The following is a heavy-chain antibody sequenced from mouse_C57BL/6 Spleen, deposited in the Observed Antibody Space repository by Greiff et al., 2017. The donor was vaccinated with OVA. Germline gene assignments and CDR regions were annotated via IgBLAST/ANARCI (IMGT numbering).Heavy chain of an antibody. CDR3: VRHVGGFDV. Sequence: EVQVVESGGGLVQPKGSLKLSCAASGFSFNTYAMNWVRQAPGKGLEWVARISSKSNNYATYYADSVKDRFTISRDASASMLYLQRNNLKTEDAAMYYCVRHVGGFDVWGTGTTVTVSS. CDR2: ISSKSNNYAT. V-gene: IGHV10-1*01. D-gene: IGHD3-1*01. CDR1: GFSFNTYA. J-gene: IGHJ1*03.